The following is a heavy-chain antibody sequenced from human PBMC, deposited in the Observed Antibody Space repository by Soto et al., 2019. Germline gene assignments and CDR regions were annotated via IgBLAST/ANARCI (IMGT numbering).Heavy chain of an antibody. J-gene: IGHJ6*02. CDR1: GASISSGDYY. Sequence: QVQLQESGPGLVKPSQTLSLTCTVSGASISSGDYYWSWIRQSPGKGLEWIGYIYYNGYTYYNPFLKIRVTISVDTSKNQFSLKVNSVTAADTAVYYCARVTMVRGVPSYGMDVWGQGTTVTVSS. D-gene: IGHD3-10*01. V-gene: IGHV4-30-4*01. CDR3: ARVTMVRGVPSYGMDV. CDR2: IYYNGYT.